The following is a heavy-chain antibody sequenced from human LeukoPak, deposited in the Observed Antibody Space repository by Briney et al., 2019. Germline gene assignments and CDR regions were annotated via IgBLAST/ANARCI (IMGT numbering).Heavy chain of an antibody. CDR2: INHSGST. CDR3: ARYYYDSSGYYYPDAFDI. J-gene: IGHJ3*02. Sequence: SETLSLTCAVYGGSFSGYYWGWIRQPPGKGLEWFGEINHSGSTNYNPSLKSRVTISVDTSKNQFSLKLSSVTAADTAVYYCARYYYDSSGYYYPDAFDIWGQGTMVTVSS. V-gene: IGHV4-34*01. CDR1: GGSFSGYY. D-gene: IGHD3-22*01.